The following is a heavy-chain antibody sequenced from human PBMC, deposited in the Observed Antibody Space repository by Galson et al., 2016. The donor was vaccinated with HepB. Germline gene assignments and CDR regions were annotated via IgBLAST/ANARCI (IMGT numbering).Heavy chain of an antibody. CDR3: AKDYYDSSGYRSYWYLDL. V-gene: IGHV3-23*01. J-gene: IGHJ2*01. D-gene: IGHD3-22*01. Sequence: SLRLSCAASGFTFSSYAMSWVRQAPGKGLEWVSAISGSGGNSYYADSVKGRFTISRDNSKNTLYVQMHSLRAEDTAVYYCAKDYYDSSGYRSYWYLDLWGRGTLVTVSS. CDR1: GFTFSSYA. CDR2: ISGSGGNS.